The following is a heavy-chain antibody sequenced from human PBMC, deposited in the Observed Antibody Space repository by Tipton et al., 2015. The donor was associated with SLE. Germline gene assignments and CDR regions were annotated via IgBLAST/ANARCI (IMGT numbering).Heavy chain of an antibody. J-gene: IGHJ4*02. CDR2: IKQDGSEK. CDR1: GFILSSYW. Sequence: SLRLSCAASGFILSSYWMSWVRQAPGKGLEWVANIKQDGSEKYYVDSVKGRFTISRDNAKNSLYLQMNSLRVEDTAVYYCARDQRRGFDYWGQGTLATVSS. CDR3: ARDQRRGFDY. V-gene: IGHV3-7*01. D-gene: IGHD3-10*01.